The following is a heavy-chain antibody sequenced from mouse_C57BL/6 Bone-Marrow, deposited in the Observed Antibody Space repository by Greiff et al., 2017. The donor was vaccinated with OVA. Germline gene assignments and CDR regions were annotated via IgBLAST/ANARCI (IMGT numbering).Heavy chain of an antibody. CDR3: AKAVTTVPYWYFDV. V-gene: IGHV2-5*01. Sequence: QVQLKESGPGLVQPSQSLSITCTVSGFSLTSYGVHWVRQSPGKGLEWLGVIWRGGSTDYNAAFMSRLSITKDNSKSQVFFKMNSLQADDTAIYYCAKAVTTVPYWYFDVWGTGTTVTVSS. CDR1: GFSLTSYG. J-gene: IGHJ1*03. D-gene: IGHD1-1*01. CDR2: IWRGGST.